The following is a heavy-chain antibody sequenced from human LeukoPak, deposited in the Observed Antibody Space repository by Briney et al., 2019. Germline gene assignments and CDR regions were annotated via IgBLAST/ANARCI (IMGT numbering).Heavy chain of an antibody. CDR2: ISYDGSDK. CDR3: AKESDSSGWYSWFDP. J-gene: IGHJ5*02. CDR1: GFTFNTYA. Sequence: GGSLRLSCTTSGFTFNTYAMHWVRQAPGRGPEWVTLISYDGSDKFYADSVKGRFTISRDNSKNTLFLQMNSLRPEDTALYYCAKESDSSGWYSWFDPWGQGTLVTVSS. D-gene: IGHD6-19*01. V-gene: IGHV3-30-3*01.